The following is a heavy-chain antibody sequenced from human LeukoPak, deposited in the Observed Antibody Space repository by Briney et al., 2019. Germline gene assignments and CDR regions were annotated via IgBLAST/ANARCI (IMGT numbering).Heavy chain of an antibody. CDR1: GFTFNNYA. CDR3: AKRGGPCTSATCYGGFFDS. CDR2: ISGRGWNT. J-gene: IGHJ4*02. D-gene: IGHD2-15*01. Sequence: PGGSLRLSCAASGFTFNNYAMGWVRPAPGKGPDWVSVISGRGWNTYYADLVRRRFTISRDNAKNTLYLQMNSLRADDTAAYYCAKRGGPCTSATCYGGFFDSWGQGSLVTVSS. V-gene: IGHV3-23*01.